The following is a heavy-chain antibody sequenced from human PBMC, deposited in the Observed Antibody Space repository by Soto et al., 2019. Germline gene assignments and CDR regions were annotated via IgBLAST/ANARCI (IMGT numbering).Heavy chain of an antibody. CDR2: VYHTGST. V-gene: IGHV4-61*01. Sequence: SETLSLTCSVSGGSVNSFYYWSWIRQPPGKGLEWLGYVYHTGSTNYQPSLKSRVTISLDTSKNQFSLNLNSVTAADTAVYYCARWGVAMDVWGQGTTVTVSS. CDR3: ARWGVAMDV. D-gene: IGHD3-16*01. CDR1: GGSVNSFYY. J-gene: IGHJ6*02.